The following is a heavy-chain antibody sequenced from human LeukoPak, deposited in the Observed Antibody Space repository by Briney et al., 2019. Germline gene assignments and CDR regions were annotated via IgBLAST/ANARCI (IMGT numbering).Heavy chain of an antibody. CDR3: ARGGWYDILTGYYRDAFDI. J-gene: IGHJ3*02. CDR1: GFTFSSYA. V-gene: IGHV3-23*01. Sequence: GASLRLSCAASGFTFSSYAMSWVRQAPGQGLEWVSAISGSGGSTYYADSVKGRFTISRDNSKNTLYLQMNSLRAEDTAVYYCARGGWYDILTGYYRDAFDIWGQGTMVTVSS. D-gene: IGHD3-9*01. CDR2: ISGSGGST.